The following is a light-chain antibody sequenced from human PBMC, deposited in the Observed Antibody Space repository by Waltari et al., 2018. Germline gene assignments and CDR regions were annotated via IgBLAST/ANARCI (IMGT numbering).Light chain of an antibody. Sequence: EIVLTQSPGTLSLPPGERATLSCRASQSVSRTLAWYQQKPGQAPRLLIFGASNRATGIPDSFSGSGSGTDFSFIITRLEPEDSAMYYCQHYVRLPATFGQGTKVEIK. CDR1: QSVSRT. CDR3: QHYVRLPAT. CDR2: GAS. J-gene: IGKJ1*01. V-gene: IGKV3-20*01.